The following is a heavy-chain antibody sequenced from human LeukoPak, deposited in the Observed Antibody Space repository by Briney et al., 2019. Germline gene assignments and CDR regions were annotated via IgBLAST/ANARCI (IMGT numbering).Heavy chain of an antibody. D-gene: IGHD3-10*01. CDR2: INSDGSST. V-gene: IGHV3-74*01. Sequence: GGSLRLSCAASGFTFSDYYMSWISQAPGKGLVWVSRINSDGSSTSYADSVKGRFTISRDNAKNTLFLQMNSLRVEDTAVYYCARDHGEGFREFLFPWGQGTLVTVSS. J-gene: IGHJ5*02. CDR1: GFTFSDYY. CDR3: ARDHGEGFREFLFP.